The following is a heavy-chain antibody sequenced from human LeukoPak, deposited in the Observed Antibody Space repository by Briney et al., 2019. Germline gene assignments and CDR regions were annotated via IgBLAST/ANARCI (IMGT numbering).Heavy chain of an antibody. Sequence: PGRSLRLSCAASGFTFSSYAMHWVRQAPGKGLEWVAVISYDGSNKYYADSVKGRFTISRDNAKNSLYLQMNSLRAEDTAVYYCARDGTSAPSYYGSGNEPFDPWGQGTLVTVSS. CDR1: GFTFSSYA. V-gene: IGHV3-30-3*01. CDR2: ISYDGSNK. D-gene: IGHD3-10*01. J-gene: IGHJ5*02. CDR3: ARDGTSAPSYYGSGNEPFDP.